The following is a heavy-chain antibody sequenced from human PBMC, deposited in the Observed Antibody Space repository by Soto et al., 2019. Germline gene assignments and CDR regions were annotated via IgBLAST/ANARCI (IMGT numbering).Heavy chain of an antibody. CDR3: ARLPSRHLVDY. Sequence: SETLSLTCTVSGSSINSSGYYWGWLRQPPGKGLEWIGSMFYGVSTYYNPTLKSRVTVSVDTSKNQFYLNLRSVTAADTAVYYCARLPSRHLVDYWGQGTLVTVSS. CDR1: GSSINSSGYY. CDR2: MFYGVST. V-gene: IGHV4-39*01. D-gene: IGHD3-3*02. J-gene: IGHJ4*02.